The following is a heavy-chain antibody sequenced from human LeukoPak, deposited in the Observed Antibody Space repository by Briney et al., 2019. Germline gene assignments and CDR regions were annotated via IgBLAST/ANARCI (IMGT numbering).Heavy chain of an antibody. CDR2: IYYSGST. CDR1: GGSISSYY. Sequence: SETLSLTCTVSGGSISSYYWSWIRQPPGKGLGWIGYIYYSGSTNYNPSLKSRVTISVDTSKNQFSLKLSSVTAAGTAVYYCARDGAYYYYGMDVWGQGTTVTVSS. V-gene: IGHV4-59*01. J-gene: IGHJ6*02. D-gene: IGHD3-10*01. CDR3: ARDGAYYYYGMDV.